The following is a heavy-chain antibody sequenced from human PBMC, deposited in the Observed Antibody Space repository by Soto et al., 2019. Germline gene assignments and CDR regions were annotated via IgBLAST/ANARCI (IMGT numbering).Heavy chain of an antibody. D-gene: IGHD6-6*01. CDR1: GDVVTSSRRY. CDR3: ARSSIEPRVFMYPFDS. CDR2: IYYDGNT. Sequence: KSSETHRLSGAESGDVVTSSRRYLGWIRQPPGKGLECIANIYYDGNTYYNPSLKSRVAISLDTSKNQFSLRLNSVTAADTAVYYCARSSIEPRVFMYPFDSWGQGTLVTVSS. J-gene: IGHJ4*02. V-gene: IGHV4-39*01.